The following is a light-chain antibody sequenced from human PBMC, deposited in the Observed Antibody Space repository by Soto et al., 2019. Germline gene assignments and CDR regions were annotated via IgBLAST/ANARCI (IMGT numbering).Light chain of an antibody. CDR1: SSAL. CDR3: STYTTSSTLEV. CDR2: DIS. J-gene: IGLJ3*02. Sequence: QSALTQPASVSASPGQSITISCTGTSSALVSWYQQHPGKPPKLIIYDISYRPSEISNRFSGSKSGNTASLTISGLQDEDEAAYFCSTYTTSSTLEVFGGGTKLTVL. V-gene: IGLV2-14*03.